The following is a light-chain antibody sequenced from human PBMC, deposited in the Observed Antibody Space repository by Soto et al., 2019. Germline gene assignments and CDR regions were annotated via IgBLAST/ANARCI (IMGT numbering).Light chain of an antibody. CDR3: SSYSSSGAQV. CDR2: EVN. Sequence: QSALTQPASVSGSPGQSITISCTGTNSDVGGYNYVSWYQQHPGKAPKLVIYEVNNQPSRVSDRFFGSKSGNTASLTISGLQTEDEADYYCSSYSSSGAQVFGAGTKVTVL. V-gene: IGLV2-14*01. J-gene: IGLJ1*01. CDR1: NSDVGGYNY.